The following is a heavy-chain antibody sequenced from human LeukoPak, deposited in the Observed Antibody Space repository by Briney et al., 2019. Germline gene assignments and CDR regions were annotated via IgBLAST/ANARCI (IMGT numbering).Heavy chain of an antibody. Sequence: ETLSLTCTVSGGSISSSSYYWGWIRKPPGKGLEWIGSIYYSGSTYYNPSLKSRVTISVDTSKNQFSLKLSSVTAADTAVYYCARLSTATPHAFDIWGQGTMVTVSS. D-gene: IGHD4-17*01. CDR2: IYYSGST. J-gene: IGHJ3*02. CDR1: GGSISSSSYY. CDR3: ARLSTATPHAFDI. V-gene: IGHV4-39*01.